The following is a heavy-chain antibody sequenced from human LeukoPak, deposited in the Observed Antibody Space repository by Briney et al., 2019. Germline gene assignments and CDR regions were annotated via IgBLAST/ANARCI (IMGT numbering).Heavy chain of an antibody. CDR1: GFTFSSYA. D-gene: IGHD3-3*02. J-gene: IGHJ4*02. Sequence: GGSLRLSCAASGFTFSSYAMHWVRQAPGKGLEWVAVISYDGSNKYYADSVKGRFTISRDNSKNTLYLQMNSLRAEDTAVYYCARGISRYFLVDYWGQGTLVTVSS. CDR3: ARGISRYFLVDY. CDR2: ISYDGSNK. V-gene: IGHV3-30-3*01.